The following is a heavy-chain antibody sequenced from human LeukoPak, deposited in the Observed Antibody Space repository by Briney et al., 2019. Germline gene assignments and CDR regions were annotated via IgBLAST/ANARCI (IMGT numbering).Heavy chain of an antibody. CDR1: DYAITSGFY. D-gene: IGHD3-10*01. CDR2: ISDGGST. J-gene: IGHJ6*03. V-gene: IGHV4-38-2*02. Sequence: SETLSLTCTVSDYAITSGFYWAWIRQTPGKGLECIGSISDGGSTYYNPSLKGRVTISVDTSKDQFSLKLRSVTAADTAVYYCARSFAGVTMSRVRGYYYYMDVWGKGTTVTVSS. CDR3: ARSFAGVTMSRVRGYYYYMDV.